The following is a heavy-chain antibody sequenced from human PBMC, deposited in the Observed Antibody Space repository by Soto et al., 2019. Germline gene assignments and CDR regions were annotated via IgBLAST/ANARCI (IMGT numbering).Heavy chain of an antibody. Sequence: QVQLVQSGAEVKRPGSSVKVSCESSGDTFNSYLISWVRQAPGQGLEWMGGIIPIIRVTHYAQKFQGRVTISALSSTGTAYMELTNLGFEDTAHYYCARESLGAKGADHCGQGTLVTVSS. D-gene: IGHD3-16*01. CDR1: GDTFNSYL. CDR3: ARESLGAKGADH. J-gene: IGHJ4*02. CDR2: IIPIIRVT. V-gene: IGHV1-69*17.